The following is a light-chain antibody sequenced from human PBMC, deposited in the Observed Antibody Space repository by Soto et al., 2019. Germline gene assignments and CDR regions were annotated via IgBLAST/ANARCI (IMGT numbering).Light chain of an antibody. V-gene: IGKV3-15*01. CDR2: DAS. CDR1: QSISST. CDR3: QQYNNRPHT. J-gene: IGKJ1*01. Sequence: EIVMTQSPATLSVSPGERATLSCRASQSISSTLAWYQLKPGQSPRLLIYDASTRATGIPARFSGSGSGTEFTLTISSLQSEDFAVYYCQQYNNRPHTFGQGTKVEMK.